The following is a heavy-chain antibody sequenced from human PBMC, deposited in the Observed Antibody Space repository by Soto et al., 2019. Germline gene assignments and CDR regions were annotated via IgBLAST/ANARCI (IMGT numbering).Heavy chain of an antibody. CDR2: IGGGADDT. CDR3: AKDRVNHNSVWDPFDV. CDR1: EFTFSLYA. V-gene: IGHV3-23*01. J-gene: IGHJ3*01. D-gene: IGHD2-21*01. Sequence: GGSLRLPCAAPEFTFSLYAMSWVRQPPGKGLERVPGIGGGADDTPYADSVQGRFIICRDNSRNTLSRQMHGLIAKDTAVYYCAKDRVNHNSVWDPFDVWGQGTMVTVSS.